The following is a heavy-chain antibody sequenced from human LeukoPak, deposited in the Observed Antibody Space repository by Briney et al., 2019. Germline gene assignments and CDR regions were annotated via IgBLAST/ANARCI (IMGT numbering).Heavy chain of an antibody. J-gene: IGHJ6*03. Sequence: GGSLRLSCAASGFTFSSFAMSWIRQAPGKGLEWVSSIDKIGVGTYYADSVRGRFTISRDNSKNTLYLQMNSLRAEDTAVYYCARAPYGSGSYYTAYYYYYMDVWGKGTTVTISS. CDR1: GFTFSSFA. CDR2: IDKIGVGT. CDR3: ARAPYGSGSYYTAYYYYYMDV. V-gene: IGHV3-23*01. D-gene: IGHD3-10*01.